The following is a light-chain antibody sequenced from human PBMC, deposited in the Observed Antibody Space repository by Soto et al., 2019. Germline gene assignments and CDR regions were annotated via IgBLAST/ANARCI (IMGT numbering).Light chain of an antibody. V-gene: IGKV1-8*01. Sequence: AIRMTQSPSSFSASTGDRVTITCRASQGISSYLAWYQQKLGKAPKLLIYAASSLQSGVPSRFSGSGSGTDFTLTISSLQPEDFATYYCQQSYSTPFTFGPGTKVDIK. CDR2: AAS. J-gene: IGKJ3*01. CDR1: QGISSY. CDR3: QQSYSTPFT.